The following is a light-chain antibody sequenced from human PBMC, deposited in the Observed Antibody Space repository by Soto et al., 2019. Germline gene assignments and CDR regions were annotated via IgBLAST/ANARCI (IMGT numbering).Light chain of an antibody. V-gene: IGKV3-20*01. J-gene: IGKJ1*01. CDR1: QSVSSSY. CDR3: QQYGSSPLT. CDR2: GAS. Sequence: EIVLTQSPGTLSLSPGEIATLSCRASQSVSSSYLAWYQQKPGQAPRLLIYGASSMATGIPDRFSGSGSGTDFTLTISRLEPEDVAVYYCQQYGSSPLTFGQGTKVEIK.